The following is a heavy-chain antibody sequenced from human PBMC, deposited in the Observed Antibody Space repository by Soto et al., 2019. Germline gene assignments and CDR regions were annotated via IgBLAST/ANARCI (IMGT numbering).Heavy chain of an antibody. CDR1: GGTFSSYA. CDR2: IIPIFGTA. J-gene: IGHJ4*02. D-gene: IGHD6-19*01. Sequence: QVQLVQSGAEVKKPGSSVKVSCKASGGTFSSYAISWVRQAPGQGLEWMGGIIPIFGTANYAQKFQGRVTITANESTSTAYMELSSLRSEDSADYYCAGGSYSSGSVPEEKGDWWGQGTLVTVSS. CDR3: AGGSYSSGSVPEEKGDW. V-gene: IGHV1-69*01.